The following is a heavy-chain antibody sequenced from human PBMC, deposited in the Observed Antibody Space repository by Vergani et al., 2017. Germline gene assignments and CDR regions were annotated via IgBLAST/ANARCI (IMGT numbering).Heavy chain of an antibody. CDR3: ARVPDYYDNSGYSFLGFDI. CDR2: IYYSGST. CDR1: GGSVTSGTYY. J-gene: IGHJ3*02. V-gene: IGHV4-30-4*08. D-gene: IGHD3-22*01. Sequence: QVQLQESGPGLVKPSQTLSLSCTVSGGSVTSGTYYWSWLRQPPGKGLEWIGFIYYSGSTYYSPSLKSRATISLDTTKNQFSLNLTSVTVADTAVYYCARVPDYYDNSGYSFLGFDIWGQGTMVTVSS.